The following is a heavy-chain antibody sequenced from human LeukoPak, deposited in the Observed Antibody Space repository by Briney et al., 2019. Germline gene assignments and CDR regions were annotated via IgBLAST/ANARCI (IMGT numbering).Heavy chain of an antibody. CDR2: IKQDGSEK. Sequence: GGSLRLSCAASGFTFSSYWMSWVRQAPGKGLEWVANIKQDGSEKYYVDSVKGRFTISRDNAKNSLYLQMNSLRAEDTAVYYCARDRPDDCSSTSCYDVAFDIWGQGTMVTVSS. V-gene: IGHV3-7*01. CDR1: GFTFSSYW. D-gene: IGHD2-2*01. CDR3: ARDRPDDCSSTSCYDVAFDI. J-gene: IGHJ3*02.